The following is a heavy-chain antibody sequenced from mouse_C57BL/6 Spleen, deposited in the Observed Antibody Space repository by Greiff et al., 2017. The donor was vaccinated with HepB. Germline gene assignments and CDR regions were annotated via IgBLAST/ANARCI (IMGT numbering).Heavy chain of an antibody. CDR2: ISYSGST. Sequence: EVQLQESGPGMVKPSQSLSLTCTVTGYSITSGYDWHWIRHFPGNKLEWMGYISYSGSTNYNPSLNSRISITHDTSKNHFFLKLNSVTTEDTATYYCARGGYDYYAMDYWGQGTSVTVSS. CDR3: ARGGYDYYAMDY. J-gene: IGHJ4*01. CDR1: GYSITSGYD. V-gene: IGHV3-1*01.